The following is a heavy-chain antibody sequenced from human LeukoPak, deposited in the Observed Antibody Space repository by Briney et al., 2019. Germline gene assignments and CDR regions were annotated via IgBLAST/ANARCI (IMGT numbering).Heavy chain of an antibody. J-gene: IGHJ4*02. CDR3: AKVDYWSPENYLDS. Sequence: GGSLRLSCAASGFPFGSYAMTWVRQAPGKGLESVSVITDGADTYYADSVKGRFTISRDNSQNTVHLQMDNLRADDTAVYYCAKVDYWSPENYLDSWGQGTLVPVPS. D-gene: IGHD1-1*01. V-gene: IGHV3-23*01. CDR2: ITDGADT. CDR1: GFPFGSYA.